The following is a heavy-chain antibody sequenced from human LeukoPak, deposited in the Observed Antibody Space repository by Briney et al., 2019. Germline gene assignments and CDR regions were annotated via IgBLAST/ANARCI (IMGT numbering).Heavy chain of an antibody. Sequence: PSETLFLTCTVSGGSISSYYWSWIRQPPGKGLEWIGCIYYSGSDNYNPSLKSRVTISVDTYKNQFSLKLSYVPAADTAVYSCARHVGYSSGFDYWGQGTLVTVSS. D-gene: IGHD5-18*01. CDR3: ARHVGYSSGFDY. J-gene: IGHJ4*02. V-gene: IGHV4-59*08. CDR2: IYYSGSD. CDR1: GGSISSYY.